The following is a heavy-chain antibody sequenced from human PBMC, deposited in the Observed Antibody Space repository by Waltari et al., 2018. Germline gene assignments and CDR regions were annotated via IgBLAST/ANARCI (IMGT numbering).Heavy chain of an antibody. Sequence: QVQLVQSGAEVKKPGASVKVSCKASGYTFTSYAMHWVRQAPGQRLGWMGWINAGNGNTKYSQKFRGRVTITRDTSASTAYMELSSLRSEDTAVYYCARVGPGYCSSTSCYAIYFDYWGQGTLVTVSS. CDR2: INAGNGNT. J-gene: IGHJ4*02. D-gene: IGHD2-2*01. V-gene: IGHV1-3*01. CDR1: GYTFTSYA. CDR3: ARVGPGYCSSTSCYAIYFDY.